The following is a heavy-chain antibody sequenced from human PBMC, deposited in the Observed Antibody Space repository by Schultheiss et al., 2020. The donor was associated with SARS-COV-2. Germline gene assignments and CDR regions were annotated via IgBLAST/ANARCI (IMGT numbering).Heavy chain of an antibody. Sequence: GGSLRLSCAASGFTFSSYGMHWVRQAPGKGLEWVSAISGSGGSTYYADSVKGRFTISRDNAKNSLYLQMNSLRAEDTAVYYCARGYRTFDYWGQGTLVTVSS. CDR1: GFTFSSYG. V-gene: IGHV3-23*01. CDR2: ISGSGGST. J-gene: IGHJ4*02. CDR3: ARGYRTFDY. D-gene: IGHD1-1*01.